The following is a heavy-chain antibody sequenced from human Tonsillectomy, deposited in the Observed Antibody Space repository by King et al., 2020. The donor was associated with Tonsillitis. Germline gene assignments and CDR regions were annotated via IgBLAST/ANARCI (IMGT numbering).Heavy chain of an antibody. Sequence: VQLVESGGGVVQPGRSLRLSCAASGFTFNNYGMHLVRQAPGKGLEGVAVIWYDGSNKYYADSVKGRFTISRDNSKNTLYLQIDSLRAEDTAVYYCAREAGRPFDYWGQGTLVTVSS. CDR1: GFTFNNYG. J-gene: IGHJ4*02. D-gene: IGHD6-19*01. V-gene: IGHV3-33*08. CDR2: IWYDGSNK. CDR3: AREAGRPFDY.